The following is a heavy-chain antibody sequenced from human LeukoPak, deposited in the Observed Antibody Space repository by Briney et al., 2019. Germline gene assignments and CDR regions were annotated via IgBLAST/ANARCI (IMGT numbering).Heavy chain of an antibody. V-gene: IGHV3-66*01. Sequence: GGSLRLSCAASGYLFRSYAMSWARQAPGEGLEWVSVIYSGSSTYDADSVKGRFTISRDNSKNTLYLQMNSLRAEDTAVYYCARNYGSGLWDYYYGMDVWGQGTTVTVSS. CDR1: GYLFRSYA. J-gene: IGHJ6*02. CDR2: IYSGSST. D-gene: IGHD3-10*01. CDR3: ARNYGSGLWDYYYGMDV.